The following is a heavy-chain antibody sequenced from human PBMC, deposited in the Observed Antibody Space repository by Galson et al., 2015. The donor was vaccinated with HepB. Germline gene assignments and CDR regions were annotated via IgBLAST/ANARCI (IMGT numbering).Heavy chain of an antibody. CDR3: ARDIRHSGYEQIDY. J-gene: IGHJ4*02. Sequence: SLRLSCAASGFTFSSYAMHWVRQAPGKGLEWVAVISYDGSNKYYADSVKGRFTISRDNSKNTLYLQMNSLRAEDTAVYYCARDIRHSGYEQIDYWGQGTLVTVSS. V-gene: IGHV3-30-3*01. CDR1: GFTFSSYA. CDR2: ISYDGSNK. D-gene: IGHD5-12*01.